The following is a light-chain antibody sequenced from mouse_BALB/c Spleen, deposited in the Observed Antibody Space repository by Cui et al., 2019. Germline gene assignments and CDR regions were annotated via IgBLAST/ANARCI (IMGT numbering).Light chain of an antibody. CDR3: QQWSSNPRT. J-gene: IGKJ1*01. CDR2: LTS. Sequence: QIVLTQSPALMSASPGEKVTMTCSASSSVSYMYWYQQKPRSSPKPWIYLTSNLASGVPARFSGSGSGTSYSLTSSSMEAEDAATYYCQQWSSNPRTFGGGTKLEIK. V-gene: IGKV4-68*01. CDR1: SSVSY.